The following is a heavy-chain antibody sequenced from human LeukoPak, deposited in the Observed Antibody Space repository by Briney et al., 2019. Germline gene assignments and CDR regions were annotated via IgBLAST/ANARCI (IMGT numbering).Heavy chain of an antibody. CDR3: ARDGRAAADPNPFDY. D-gene: IGHD6-13*01. CDR2: IYYSGST. J-gene: IGHJ4*02. Sequence: SETLSLTCTVSGSSISSYYWSWIRQPPGKGLEWIGYIYYSGSTNYNPSLKSRVTISVDTSKNQFSLKLSSVTAADTAVYYCARDGRAAADPNPFDYWGQGTLVTVSS. V-gene: IGHV4-59*01. CDR1: GSSISSYY.